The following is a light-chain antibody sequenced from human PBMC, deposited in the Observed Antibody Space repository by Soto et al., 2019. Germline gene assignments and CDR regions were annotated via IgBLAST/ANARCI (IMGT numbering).Light chain of an antibody. Sequence: EIVLTQSPGTLSLSPGEGATLSCRASQSVRNNYLAWYQQKPGQAPRLLISGASSRATGVPDRFSGSGSGTDFTLTISRLESEDFAVYYCQRYGSSSPHTFGQGTRLEIK. J-gene: IGKJ2*01. V-gene: IGKV3-20*01. CDR3: QRYGSSSPHT. CDR1: QSVRNNY. CDR2: GAS.